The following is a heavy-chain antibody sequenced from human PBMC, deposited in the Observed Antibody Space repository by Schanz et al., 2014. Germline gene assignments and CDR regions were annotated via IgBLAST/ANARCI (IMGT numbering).Heavy chain of an antibody. CDR2: ISYDGNNE. V-gene: IGHV3-30*18. Sequence: QVQLVESGGGVVQPGRSLRLSCAASGFTFSKYGVHWVRQAPGKGLEWVAVISYDGNNEDYADSVKGRFSISRDNSQNTLYLQMDSLRPEDTAVYFCAKQHGVIQQVSDYWGQGTLVTVSS. CDR1: GFTFSKYG. J-gene: IGHJ4*02. D-gene: IGHD3-22*01. CDR3: AKQHGVIQQVSDY.